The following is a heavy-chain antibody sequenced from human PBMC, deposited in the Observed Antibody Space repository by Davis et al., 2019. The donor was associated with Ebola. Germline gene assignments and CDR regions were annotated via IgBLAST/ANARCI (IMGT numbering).Heavy chain of an antibody. V-gene: IGHV4-61*08. CDR1: GGSISSGGYS. D-gene: IGHD2-15*01. Sequence: SETLSLTCAVSGGSISSGGYSWSWIRQPPGKGLEWIGYIYYSGSTNYNPSLKSRVTISVDTSKNQFSLKLSSVTAADTAVYYCARTRVVAATSFYYYYYGMDVWGQGTTVTVSS. CDR2: IYYSGST. J-gene: IGHJ6*02. CDR3: ARTRVVAATSFYYYYYGMDV.